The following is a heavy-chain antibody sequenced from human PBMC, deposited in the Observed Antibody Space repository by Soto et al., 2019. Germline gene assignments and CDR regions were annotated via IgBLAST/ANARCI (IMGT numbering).Heavy chain of an antibody. CDR1: GGSISSGGYY. CDR2: IYYSGST. CDR3: ARDGADGDSTYWYFDL. Sequence: SETLSLTCTVSGGSISSGGYYWSWIRQHPGKGLEWIGYIYYSGSTYYNPSLKSRVTISVDTSKNQFSLKLSSVTAADTAVYYCARDGADGDSTYWYFDLWGRGTLVTVSS. J-gene: IGHJ2*01. D-gene: IGHD4-17*01. V-gene: IGHV4-31*03.